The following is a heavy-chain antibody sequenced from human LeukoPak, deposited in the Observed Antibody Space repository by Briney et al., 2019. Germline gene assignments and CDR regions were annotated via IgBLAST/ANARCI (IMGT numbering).Heavy chain of an antibody. D-gene: IGHD3-22*01. CDR1: GFTFSSYG. J-gene: IGHJ5*02. CDR2: ISSSSSYI. CDR3: ARVTYDSSGYFRWFDP. Sequence: PGGSLRLSCAASGFTFSSYGMNWVRQAPGKGLEWVSSISSSSSYIYYADSVKGRFTISRDNAKNSLYLQMNSLRAEDTAVYYCARVTYDSSGYFRWFDPWGQGTLVTVSS. V-gene: IGHV3-21*01.